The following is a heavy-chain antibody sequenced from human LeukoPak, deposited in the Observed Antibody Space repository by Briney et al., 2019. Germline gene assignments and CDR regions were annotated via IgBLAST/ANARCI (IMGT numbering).Heavy chain of an antibody. CDR3: ARGGVADTSMINPRAVDY. CDR1: GGTFSSYA. CDR2: IIPIFGTA. Sequence: ASVKVSCKASGGTFSSYAISWVRQAPGQGLEWMGGIIPIFGTANYAQKFQGRVTITTGESTSTAYMELSSLRSEDTAVYYCARGGVADTSMINPRAVDYWGQGTLVTVSS. J-gene: IGHJ4*02. V-gene: IGHV1-69*05. D-gene: IGHD5-18*01.